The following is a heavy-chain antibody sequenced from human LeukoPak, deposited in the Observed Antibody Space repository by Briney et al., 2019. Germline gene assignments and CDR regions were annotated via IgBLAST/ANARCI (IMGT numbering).Heavy chain of an antibody. CDR1: GFPFGSYV. Sequence: PPGGSLRLSCEGSGFPFGSYVMTWVRQAPGKGLEWIAYINHNAEMIFYPDFVKGRFTISRDNAKNSLYLQMNALRYEGTAIYYCARDHDWAFDLWGQGTLVTVSS. V-gene: IGHV3-48*02. CDR2: INHNAEMI. D-gene: IGHD3-9*01. CDR3: ARDHDWAFDL. J-gene: IGHJ4*02.